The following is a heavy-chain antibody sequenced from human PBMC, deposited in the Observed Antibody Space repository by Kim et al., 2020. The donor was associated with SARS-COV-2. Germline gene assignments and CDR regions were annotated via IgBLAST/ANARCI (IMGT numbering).Heavy chain of an antibody. D-gene: IGHD3-10*01. Sequence: SRVTISVDTSKNQFSLKLSSVTAADTAVYYCARRMRGTTMVRGAINWFDPWGQGTLVTVSS. J-gene: IGHJ5*02. V-gene: IGHV4-39*07. CDR3: ARRMRGTTMVRGAINWFDP.